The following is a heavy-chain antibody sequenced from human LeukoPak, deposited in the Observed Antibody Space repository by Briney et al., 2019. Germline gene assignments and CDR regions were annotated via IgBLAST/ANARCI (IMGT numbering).Heavy chain of an antibody. V-gene: IGHV1-2*02. CDR3: ARGGNWNDGDWFDP. CDR2: INPNSGGT. Sequence: ASVKVSCKASGYTFTGYYMHWVRQAPGQGLEWMGWINPNSGGTNYAQKFQGRVTTTRDTSISTAYMELSRLRSDDTAVNYCARGGNWNDGDWFDPWGQGTLVTVSS. J-gene: IGHJ5*02. CDR1: GYTFTGYY. D-gene: IGHD1-1*01.